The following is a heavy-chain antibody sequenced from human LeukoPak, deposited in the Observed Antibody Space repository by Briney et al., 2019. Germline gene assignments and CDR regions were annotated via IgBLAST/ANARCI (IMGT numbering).Heavy chain of an antibody. Sequence: GGSLRLSCAVSGFIFSSSAMSWVRQAPGKGLEWVSAISSGGDDTSYADSARGRFTVSRDNSKNTLYLQMNSLRAEDTAVYYCAKDSRESSGHFPYYYYYHYGLDVWGQGPTVTVSS. CDR1: GFIFSSSA. D-gene: IGHD3-22*01. J-gene: IGHJ6*02. CDR3: AKDSRESSGHFPYYYYYHYGLDV. CDR2: ISSGGDDT. V-gene: IGHV3-23*01.